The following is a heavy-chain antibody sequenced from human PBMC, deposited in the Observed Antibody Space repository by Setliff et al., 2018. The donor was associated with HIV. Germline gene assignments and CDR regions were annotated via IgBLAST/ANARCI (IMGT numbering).Heavy chain of an antibody. D-gene: IGHD7-27*01. CDR2: ISGSAGST. CDR1: GFTFSSFA. CDR3: ARDWPGYGFDI. J-gene: IGHJ3*02. Sequence: GGSLRLSCAASGFTFSSFAMTWVRQAPGKGLEWVSSISGSAGSTYYADSVKGRFTISRDNSKNTLYLQMNSLRAEDTAVYYCARDWPGYGFDIWGQGTMVTVSS. V-gene: IGHV3-23*01.